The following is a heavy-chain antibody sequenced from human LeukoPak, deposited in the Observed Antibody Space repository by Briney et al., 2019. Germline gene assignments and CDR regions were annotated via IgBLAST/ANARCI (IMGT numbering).Heavy chain of an antibody. CDR1: GGSISSSSYY. J-gene: IGHJ3*02. CDR3: ARDPERYSGSYYPYDAFDI. V-gene: IGHV4-39*07. CDR2: IYYSGST. D-gene: IGHD1-26*01. Sequence: PSETLSLTCTVSGGSISSSSYYWGWIRQPPGKGLEWIGSIYYSGSTYYNPSLKSRVTISVDTSKNQFSLKLSSVTAADTAVYYCARDPERYSGSYYPYDAFDIWGQGTMVTVSS.